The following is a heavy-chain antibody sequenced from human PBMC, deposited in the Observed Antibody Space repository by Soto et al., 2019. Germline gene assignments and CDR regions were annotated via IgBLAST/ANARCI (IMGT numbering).Heavy chain of an antibody. V-gene: IGHV1-2*04. J-gene: IGHJ4*02. CDR3: XXXXXXXXXXXXXYFDY. CDR2: INPNSGGT. Sequence: QVQLVQSGAEVKKPGASVKVSCKASGYTFTGYYMHWVRQAPGQGLEWMGWINPNSGGTNYAQKFQGWVTMTRDTXXXXXXXXXXXXXXXXXXXXXXXXXXXXXXXXXXXYFDYWGQGILVTVSS. CDR1: GYTFTGYY.